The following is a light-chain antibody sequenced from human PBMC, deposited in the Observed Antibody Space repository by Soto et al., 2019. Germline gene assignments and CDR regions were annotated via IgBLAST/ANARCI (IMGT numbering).Light chain of an antibody. CDR3: RQYGSSPPWT. CDR2: GAS. Sequence: EIVLTQSPGTRSLSPGERATLSCRASQSCSSSYLAWYQQKPGQAPRLLIYGASSRATGIPDRFSGSGSGTHFTLTISRLEPEDFAVYYCRQYGSSPPWTFGQGTKVEIK. V-gene: IGKV3-20*01. CDR1: QSCSSSY. J-gene: IGKJ1*01.